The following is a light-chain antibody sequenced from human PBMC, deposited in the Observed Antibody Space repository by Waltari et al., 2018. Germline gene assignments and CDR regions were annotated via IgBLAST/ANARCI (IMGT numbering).Light chain of an antibody. Sequence: IQMTQSPPSLSACTAHRFTITCRASQGISSYLAWYQQKSGEAPKLLIYAASTLQSGVPSRFSGSGSGTDFTLTISCLQSEDFATYYCQQYYSYPLTFGQGTKVDIK. V-gene: IGKV1-8*01. J-gene: IGKJ1*01. CDR3: QQYYSYPLT. CDR1: QGISSY. CDR2: AAS.